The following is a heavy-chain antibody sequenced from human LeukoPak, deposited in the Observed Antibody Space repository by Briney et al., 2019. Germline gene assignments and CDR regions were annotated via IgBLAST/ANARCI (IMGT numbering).Heavy chain of an antibody. CDR2: INWNGGST. CDR1: GFTFDDYG. Sequence: PGGSLRLSCAASGFTFDDYGMSSVRQPPGKGLEWVSGINWNGGSTGYADSVKGRFTISRDNAKNFLYLQMNSLRAEDTGLYYCAIPDYGSGSYSLRYWGQGTLVTVSS. J-gene: IGHJ4*02. D-gene: IGHD3-10*01. CDR3: AIPDYGSGSYSLRY. V-gene: IGHV3-20*04.